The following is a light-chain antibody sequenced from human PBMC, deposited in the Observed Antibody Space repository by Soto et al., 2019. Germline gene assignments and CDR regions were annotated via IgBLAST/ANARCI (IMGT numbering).Light chain of an antibody. Sequence: DIQMTQSPSTLSASVGDRVTITCRASQSISTWLAWYQQKPGKAPKLLIYKASSLEGGVPSRFGGSGSTTLFNITIRSLHPDAFATYYCQQYNTYPLTFGGGTTVDIK. CDR1: QSISTW. CDR3: QQYNTYPLT. J-gene: IGKJ4*01. CDR2: KAS. V-gene: IGKV1-5*03.